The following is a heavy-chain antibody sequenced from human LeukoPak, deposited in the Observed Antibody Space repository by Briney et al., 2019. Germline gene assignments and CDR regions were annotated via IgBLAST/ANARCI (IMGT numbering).Heavy chain of an antibody. CDR3: ARDPGWLPDY. J-gene: IGHJ4*02. D-gene: IGHD5-24*01. CDR2: IYYSGST. CDR1: GGSISSGDYY. Sequence: SQTLSLTXTVSGGSISSGDYYWSWIRQPPGKCLEWIGYIYYSGSTYYNPSLKSRVTISVDTSKSQFSLKLSSVTAADTAVYYCARDPGWLPDYWGQGTLVTVSS. V-gene: IGHV4-30-4*08.